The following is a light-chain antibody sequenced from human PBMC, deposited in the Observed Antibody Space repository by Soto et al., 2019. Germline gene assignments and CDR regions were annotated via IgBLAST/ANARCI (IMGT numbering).Light chain of an antibody. Sequence: QSALTQPPSASGSPGQSVTISCTGTSSDVGAYKYVSWYQQHPGKAPELIIYEVTKRPSGVPDRFSGSKSGNTASLTVSGLQAEDEADYYCSSYRGRDNVVFGGGTKLTVL. V-gene: IGLV2-8*01. J-gene: IGLJ2*01. CDR1: SSDVGAYKY. CDR3: SSYRGRDNVV. CDR2: EVT.